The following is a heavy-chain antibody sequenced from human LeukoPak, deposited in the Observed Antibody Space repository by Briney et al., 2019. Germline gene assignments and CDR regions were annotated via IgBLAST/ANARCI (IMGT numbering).Heavy chain of an antibody. D-gene: IGHD2-2*01. CDR3: ASPAKGAYYYYYTDV. V-gene: IGHV1-18*01. J-gene: IGHJ6*03. CDR2: ISTYNGNT. CDR1: GYSFHPYG. Sequence: GASVKVSCKTSGYSFHPYGLTWVRQAPGQGLEWMGWISTYNGNTNYAQKFQGRVSMTTDTSTNTAYLELRGLRSNDTAVYFCASPAKGAYYYYYTDVWGKGTTVTVSS.